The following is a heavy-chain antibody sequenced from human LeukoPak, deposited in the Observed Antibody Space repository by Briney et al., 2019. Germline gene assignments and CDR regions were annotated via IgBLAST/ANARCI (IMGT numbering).Heavy chain of an antibody. CDR2: IYNSGST. J-gene: IGHJ4*02. Sequence: SQTLSLTCTVSGGSISSGDYYWSWIRQPPGKGLEWIGFIYNSGSTNYNPSLKSRVTMSVDTSKNQFSLKLSSVTAADTAVYYCARGFSGSWYFDYWGQGTLVTVSS. CDR3: ARGFSGSWYFDY. CDR1: GGSISSGDYY. D-gene: IGHD6-13*01. V-gene: IGHV4-61*08.